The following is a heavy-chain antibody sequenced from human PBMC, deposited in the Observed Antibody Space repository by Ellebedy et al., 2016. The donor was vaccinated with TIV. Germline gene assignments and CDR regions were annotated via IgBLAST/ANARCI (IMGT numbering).Heavy chain of an antibody. CDR3: ARRGSYGDYAVQINSWFDS. CDR1: GFTFGSYW. J-gene: IGHJ5*01. CDR2: IYQDGSET. D-gene: IGHD4-17*01. Sequence: GESLKISCEASGFTFGSYWMSWVRQPPGKGLEWVANIYQDGSETFYADSVKGRFTISRDNANNSLYLQMHSLRPEDTAVYYCARRGSYGDYAVQINSWFDSWGQGTLVTVSS. V-gene: IGHV3-7*01.